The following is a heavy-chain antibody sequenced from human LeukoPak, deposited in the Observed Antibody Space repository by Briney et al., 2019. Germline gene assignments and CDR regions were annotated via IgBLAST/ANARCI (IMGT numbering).Heavy chain of an antibody. CDR3: TKGIDLWFGESNDAFDI. CDR2: ISYDGSNK. Sequence: GGCLRLSCAASGFTFSSYAMHWVRQAPGKGLEWVAVISYDGSNKYYADSVKGRFTTSRDNSKNTLYLQMNSLRAEDTAVYYCTKGIDLWFGESNDAFDIWGQGTMVTVSS. V-gene: IGHV3-30-3*01. D-gene: IGHD3-10*01. J-gene: IGHJ3*02. CDR1: GFTFSSYA.